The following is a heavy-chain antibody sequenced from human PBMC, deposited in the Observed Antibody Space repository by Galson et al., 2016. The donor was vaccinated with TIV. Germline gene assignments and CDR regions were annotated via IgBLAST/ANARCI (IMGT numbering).Heavy chain of an antibody. CDR2: ALPMFGTS. Sequence: SVKVSCKAPGDTFNSYAINWVRQAPGQGLEWVGRALPMFGTSNYAEEFQDRVPITADESMSTAYMELSSLTSDDTAVYYCAISSRRDRYGHTNWFDPWGQGTLVTVSS. CDR1: GDTFNSYA. CDR3: AISSRRDRYGHTNWFDP. J-gene: IGHJ5*02. D-gene: IGHD5-24*01. V-gene: IGHV1-69*13.